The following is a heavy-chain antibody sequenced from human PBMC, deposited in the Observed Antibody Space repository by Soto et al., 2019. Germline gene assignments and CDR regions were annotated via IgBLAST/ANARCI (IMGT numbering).Heavy chain of an antibody. CDR2: ISSSSSYI. CDR3: ARDYYGSGSYQGY. D-gene: IGHD3-10*01. Sequence: GGSLRLSCAASGFTFSSYSMNWVRQAPGKGLEWVSSISSSSSYIYYADSVKGRFTISRDNAKNSLYLQMNSLGAEDTAGYYCARDYYGSGSYQGYWGQGTLVTVSS. CDR1: GFTFSSYS. J-gene: IGHJ4*02. V-gene: IGHV3-21*01.